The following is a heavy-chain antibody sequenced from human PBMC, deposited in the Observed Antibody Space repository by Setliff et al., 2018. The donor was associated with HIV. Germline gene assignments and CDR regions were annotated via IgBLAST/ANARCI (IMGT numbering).Heavy chain of an antibody. CDR3: ARDYNYASGTYNWFDP. CDR1: GYVFTTYV. D-gene: IGHD3-10*01. Sequence: ASVTVSCKASGYVFTTYVINWVRQAPGRGLELMGWINANTGNPRYAPCFTGRFVFSLDTSATTAHLQIHGLKTDDTAVYYCARDYNYASGTYNWFDPWGQGTLVTVSS. V-gene: IGHV7-4-1*01. J-gene: IGHJ5*02. CDR2: INANTGNP.